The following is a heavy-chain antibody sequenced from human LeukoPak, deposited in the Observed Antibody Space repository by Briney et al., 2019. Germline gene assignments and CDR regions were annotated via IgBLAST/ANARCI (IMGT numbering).Heavy chain of an antibody. CDR1: GFTFSNHA. D-gene: IGHD6-19*01. CDR3: AKRLYSSGGDYFDY. CDR2: ISGSGDST. V-gene: IGHV3-23*01. Sequence: GGSLRLSCAASGFTFSNHAMSWVRQAPGKGLEWVSGISGSGDSTHYADSVKGRFTISRDNSKNTLYLQMNSLRAEDTAVYYCAKRLYSSGGDYFDYWGQGTLLTVSS. J-gene: IGHJ4*02.